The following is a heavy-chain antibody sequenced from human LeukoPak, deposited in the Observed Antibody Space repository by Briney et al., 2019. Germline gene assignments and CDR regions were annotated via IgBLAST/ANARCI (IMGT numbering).Heavy chain of an antibody. CDR3: AREPDLYYGSGSYWFDP. J-gene: IGHJ5*02. CDR2: INPNSGGT. Sequence: ASVKVSCKASGYTFTDSGLSWVRQAPGQGVEWMGWINPNSGGTNYAQKFQGRVTMTRDTSISTAYMELSRLRSDDTAVYYCAREPDLYYGSGSYWFDPWGQGTLVTVSS. CDR1: GYTFTDSG. V-gene: IGHV1-2*02. D-gene: IGHD3-10*01.